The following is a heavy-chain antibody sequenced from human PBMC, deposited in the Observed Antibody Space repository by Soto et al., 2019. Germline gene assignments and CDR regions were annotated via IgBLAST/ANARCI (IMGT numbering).Heavy chain of an antibody. J-gene: IGHJ4*02. Sequence: QLQLQESGSGLVKPSQTLSLTCAVSGGSISSGGYSWSWIRQPPGKGLEWIGYIYHGGNSYYNPSLKSRVTISIDSSQNQFSLKLSSVTAADTAVYYCAREFGYYFDYWGQGTLGTVSS. V-gene: IGHV4-30-2*01. CDR1: GGSISSGGYS. D-gene: IGHD3-10*01. CDR3: AREFGYYFDY. CDR2: IYHGGNS.